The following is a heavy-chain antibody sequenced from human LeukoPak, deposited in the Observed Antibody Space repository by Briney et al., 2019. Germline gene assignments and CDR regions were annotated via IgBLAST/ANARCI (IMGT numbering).Heavy chain of an antibody. J-gene: IGHJ6*02. D-gene: IGHD3-3*01. CDR3: ARAGRIMIFGVPQHYYGMDV. CDR2: IYYSGST. CDR1: GGSISSYY. Sequence: SETLSLTCTVSGGSISSYYWSWIRQPPGKGLEWIGYIYYSGSTNYNPSLKSRVTISVDTSKNQFSLKLSSVTAADTAVYYCARAGRIMIFGVPQHYYGMDVWGQGTTVTVSS. V-gene: IGHV4-59*01.